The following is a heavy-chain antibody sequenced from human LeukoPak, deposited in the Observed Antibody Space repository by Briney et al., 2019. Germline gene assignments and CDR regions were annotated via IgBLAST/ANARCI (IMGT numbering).Heavy chain of an antibody. CDR2: ISSSGDTI. Sequence: GGSLRLSCAASGFTFSDYYMSWIRQAPGKGLEWISYISSSGDTILYADSVKGRFTISRDNAKNSLYLQMNSLRADDTAVYYCARDHPSSSLYYYGSGSHDAFDIWGQGTMVTVSS. CDR3: ARDHPSSSLYYYGSGSHDAFDI. CDR1: GFTFSDYY. V-gene: IGHV3-11*04. D-gene: IGHD3-10*01. J-gene: IGHJ3*02.